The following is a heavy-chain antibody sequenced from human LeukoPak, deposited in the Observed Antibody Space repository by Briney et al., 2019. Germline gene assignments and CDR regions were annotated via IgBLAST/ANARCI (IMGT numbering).Heavy chain of an antibody. CDR3: ARHTRGLVNEGFDY. V-gene: IGHV4-38-2*01. J-gene: IGHJ4*02. D-gene: IGHD6-19*01. CDR2: IYHSGST. Sequence: PSETLSLTCAVSAYSISSGYYWGWIRQPPGKGLEWIGSIYHSGSTYYNPSLKSRVTISVDTSKNQFSLKLSSVTAADTAVSYCARHTRGLVNEGFDYWGQGTLVTVS. CDR1: AYSISSGYY.